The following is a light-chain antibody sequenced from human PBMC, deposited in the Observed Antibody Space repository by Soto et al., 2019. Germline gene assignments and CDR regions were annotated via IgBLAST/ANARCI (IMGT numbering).Light chain of an antibody. CDR2: GNN. CDR1: SSNIGAGYD. Sequence: QSVLTQPPSVSGAPGQRVTISCTGSSSNIGAGYDVHWYQQLPGTAPKLLIYGNNNRPSGVPDRFSGSKSGNSASLAITGLQAEDEADYYCQSYDSSLSGSRVFGGGTKLTVL. V-gene: IGLV1-40*01. J-gene: IGLJ3*02. CDR3: QSYDSSLSGSRV.